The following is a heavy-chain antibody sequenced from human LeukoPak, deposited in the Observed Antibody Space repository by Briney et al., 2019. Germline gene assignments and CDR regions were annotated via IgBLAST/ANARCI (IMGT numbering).Heavy chain of an antibody. Sequence: SVKVSCKASGGTFSSYAISWVRQAPGQGLEWMGGIIPIFGTANYAQKFQGRVTITADESTSTAYMELSSLRSEDTAVYYCARSTVNYGDYPPSNYYFDYWGQETLVTVSS. V-gene: IGHV1-69*13. CDR1: GGTFSSYA. CDR2: IIPIFGTA. D-gene: IGHD4-17*01. J-gene: IGHJ4*02. CDR3: ARSTVNYGDYPPSNYYFDY.